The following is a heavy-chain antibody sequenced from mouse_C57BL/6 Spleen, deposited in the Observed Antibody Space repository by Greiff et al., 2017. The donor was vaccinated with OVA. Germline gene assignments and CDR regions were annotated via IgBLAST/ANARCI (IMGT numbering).Heavy chain of an antibody. D-gene: IGHD2-4*01. V-gene: IGHV6-6*01. CDR1: GFTFSDAW. Sequence: EVKVEESGGGLVQPGGSMKLSCAASGFTFSDAWMDWVRQSPEKGLEWVAEIRNKANNHATYYAESVKGRFTISRDDSKSSVYLQMNSLGAEDTGIYYCTSRYDYAYAMDYWGQGTSVTVSS. J-gene: IGHJ4*01. CDR2: IRNKANNHAT. CDR3: TSRYDYAYAMDY.